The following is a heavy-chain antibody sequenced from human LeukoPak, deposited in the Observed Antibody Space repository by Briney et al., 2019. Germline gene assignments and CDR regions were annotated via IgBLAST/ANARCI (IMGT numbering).Heavy chain of an antibody. V-gene: IGHV3-9*01. CDR2: ISWNSGSI. CDR1: GFTFDDYA. J-gene: IGHJ6*02. Sequence: GGSLRLSCAASGFTFDDYAMHWVRQAPGKGLEWVSGISWNSGSIGYADSVKGRFTISRDNAKNSLYLQMNSLRAEDTALYYCAKDSSSWATQSGMDVWGQGTTVTVSS. CDR3: AKDSSSWATQSGMDV. D-gene: IGHD6-13*01.